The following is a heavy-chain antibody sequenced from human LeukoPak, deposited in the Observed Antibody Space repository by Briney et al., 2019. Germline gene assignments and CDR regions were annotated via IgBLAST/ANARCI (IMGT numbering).Heavy chain of an antibody. CDR1: GYTFTSYG. CDR2: ISAYDGNT. CDR3: ARDPTFGGVIEPDY. J-gene: IGHJ4*02. Sequence: ASVKVSCKASGYTFTSYGISWVRQAPGQGLEWMGWISAYDGNTNYAQKLQGRVTMTTDTSTSTAYMELRSLRSDDTAVYYCARDPTFGGVIEPDYWGQGTLVTVSS. V-gene: IGHV1-18*01. D-gene: IGHD3-16*02.